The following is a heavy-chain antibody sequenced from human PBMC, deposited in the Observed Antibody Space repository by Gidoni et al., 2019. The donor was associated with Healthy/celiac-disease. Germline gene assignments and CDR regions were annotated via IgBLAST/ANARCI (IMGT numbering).Heavy chain of an antibody. CDR1: GYTRTESS. CDR3: ATPRYMMAVAGRAEWGFDI. V-gene: IGHV1-24*01. CDR2: FDPEDGET. Sequence: QVQLVQSGAEVKKPGASVKVSCKVSGYTRTESSLHWVRQAPGKGLEWMGGFDPEDGETIYAQKFQGRVTMTEDTSTDTAYMELSSLRSEDTAVYYCATPRYMMAVAGRAEWGFDIWGQGTMVTVSS. J-gene: IGHJ3*02. D-gene: IGHD6-19*01.